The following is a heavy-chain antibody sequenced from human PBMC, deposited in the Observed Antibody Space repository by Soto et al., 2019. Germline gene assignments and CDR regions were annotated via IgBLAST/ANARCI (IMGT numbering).Heavy chain of an antibody. D-gene: IGHD6-13*01. CDR3: AKDPYSSSWYLTYGMDV. CDR1: GYTFTDYW. J-gene: IGHJ6*02. V-gene: IGHV5-51*01. Sequence: PGESLKISCKTSGYTFTDYWIGWVRQMRGKGLEWVGIIYPGDSDTRYNPSFRGLVTISADTSISTAYLKWSSLKASDSAMYYCAKDPYSSSWYLTYGMDVWGQGTTVTVSS. CDR2: IYPGDSDT.